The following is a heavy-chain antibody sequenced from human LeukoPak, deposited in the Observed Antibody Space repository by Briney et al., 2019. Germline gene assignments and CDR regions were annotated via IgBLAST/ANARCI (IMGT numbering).Heavy chain of an antibody. CDR2: ISTSGGGT. Sequence: GASVTVSFTSSVYTFTIYYMHWVRQAPGHGLEWMGIISTSGGGTSNAQKFQGRVTMTRDTSTSTVYMELSSLRSEDTAVYYCARDLGAQTMVFFDPWGQGTLVTVSS. V-gene: IGHV1-46*01. CDR1: VYTFTIYY. D-gene: IGHD4/OR15-4a*01. J-gene: IGHJ5*02. CDR3: ARDLGAQTMVFFDP.